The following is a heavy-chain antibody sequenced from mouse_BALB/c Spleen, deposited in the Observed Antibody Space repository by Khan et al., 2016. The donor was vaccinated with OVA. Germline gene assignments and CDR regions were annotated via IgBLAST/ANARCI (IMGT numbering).Heavy chain of an antibody. D-gene: IGHD1-1*01. CDR1: GFTFSTYG. J-gene: IGHJ3*01. CDR2: VSTGGGYT. CDR3: TRLAYYYDSEGFAY. Sequence: EVELVESGGDLVKPGGSLKLSCAASGFTFSTYGMSWVRQTPDKRLEWVATVSTGGGYTYYPDSVKGRFTISRDNAKNTLYLQMSGLKSDDKAMFYCTRLAYYYDSEGFAYWGQGTLVTVSA. V-gene: IGHV5-6*01.